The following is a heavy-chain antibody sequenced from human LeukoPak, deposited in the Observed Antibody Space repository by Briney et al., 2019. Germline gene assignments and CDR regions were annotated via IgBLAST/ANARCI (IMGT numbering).Heavy chain of an antibody. V-gene: IGHV3-7*01. D-gene: IGHD1-26*01. CDR3: AREGVDGDSGY. CDR1: GFTFSSYW. Sequence: GGPLRLSCAASGFTFSSYWMSWVRQAPGKGLEWVANIKQDGSGKYYVDSVKGRFTISRDNAKNSLYLQMNSLRAEDTAVYYCAREGVDGDSGYWGQGTLVTVSS. CDR2: IKQDGSGK. J-gene: IGHJ4*02.